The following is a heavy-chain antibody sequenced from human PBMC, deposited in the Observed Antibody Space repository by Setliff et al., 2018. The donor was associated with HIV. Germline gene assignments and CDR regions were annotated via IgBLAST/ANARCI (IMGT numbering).Heavy chain of an antibody. J-gene: IGHJ5*02. CDR2: IDRSSSTI. V-gene: IGHV3-48*01. CDR3: AALKGYSYGRGCFDP. Sequence: GGSLRLSCAASGFTLTDYGMNWVRQAPGKGLEWVSYIDRSSSTIYYADSVKGRFTISRDNSKNTVFLQMNSLRGEDTAVYYCAALKGYSYGRGCFDPWGQGTLVTVSS. D-gene: IGHD5-18*01. CDR1: GFTLTDYG.